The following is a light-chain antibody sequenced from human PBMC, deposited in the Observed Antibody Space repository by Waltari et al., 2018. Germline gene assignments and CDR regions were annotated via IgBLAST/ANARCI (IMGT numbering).Light chain of an antibody. J-gene: IGLJ1*01. Sequence: QSALTQPRSVSGSPGQSITIACAGTSSDVGGYDYVSWYQQYPGKAPKLIIYDVTTRPSGGPDRFAGSKSANTASLAISGLQAEDEADYYCCSYAGSYIYVVGSGTKVTVL. CDR1: SSDVGGYDY. CDR3: CSYAGSYIYV. CDR2: DVT. V-gene: IGLV2-11*01.